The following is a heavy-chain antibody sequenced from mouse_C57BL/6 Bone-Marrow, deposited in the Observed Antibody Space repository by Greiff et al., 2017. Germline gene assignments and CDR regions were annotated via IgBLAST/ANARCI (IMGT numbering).Heavy chain of an antibody. CDR3: SRSPSLLRYWYFDV. CDR1: GYTFTDYN. D-gene: IGHD1-1*01. Sequence: EVQGVESGPELVKPGASVKISCKASGYTFTDYNMDWVKQSHGKSLEWIGDINPNNGGTIYNQKFKGKATLTVDKSSSAAYMELRSLTSEDTAVYYCSRSPSLLRYWYFDVWGTGTTVTVSS. CDR2: INPNNGGT. V-gene: IGHV1-18*01. J-gene: IGHJ1*03.